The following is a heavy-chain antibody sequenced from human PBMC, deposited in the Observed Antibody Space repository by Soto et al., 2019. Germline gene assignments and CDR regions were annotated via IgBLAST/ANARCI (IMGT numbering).Heavy chain of an antibody. J-gene: IGHJ4*02. V-gene: IGHV3-7*04. Sequence: EVSLVESGGDLVQPGGSLRLSCAASGFIFSDHWMNWVRQAPGKGLEWVANRKQDGSETKYVESVRGRFTISRDNAKNSLYLQMNTLRAEDTAVYYCAGGTGWLTDKWGQGTLVAVSS. CDR1: GFIFSDHW. CDR2: RKQDGSET. CDR3: AGGTGWLTDK. D-gene: IGHD5-18*01.